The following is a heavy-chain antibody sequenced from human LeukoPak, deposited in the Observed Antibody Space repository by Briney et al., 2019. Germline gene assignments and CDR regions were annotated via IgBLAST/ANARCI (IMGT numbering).Heavy chain of an antibody. CDR3: ARDWYDSSEGIDY. J-gene: IGHJ4*02. V-gene: IGHV3-30-3*01. Sequence: PGGSLRLSCAASGFTFSSYAMSWVRQAPGKGLEWVAVISYDGSNKYYADSVKGRFTISRDNSKNTLYLQMNSLRAEDTAVYYCARDWYDSSEGIDYWGQGTLVTVSS. D-gene: IGHD3-22*01. CDR2: ISYDGSNK. CDR1: GFTFSSYA.